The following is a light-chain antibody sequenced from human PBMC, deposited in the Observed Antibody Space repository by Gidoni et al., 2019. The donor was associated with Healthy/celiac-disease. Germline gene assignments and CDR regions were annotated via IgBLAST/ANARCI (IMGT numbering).Light chain of an antibody. J-gene: IGKJ4*01. Sequence: VFTPSPATLSLSPGERATLSCGASQIVSSSYLAWYQQKPGLAPRLLIYDASSRATGIPDRFSGRGSGTDFTRTISRLEPEDFAVYYCQQYGSSRLTFGGGTKVEIK. CDR2: DAS. CDR3: QQYGSSRLT. V-gene: IGKV3D-20*01. CDR1: QIVSSSY.